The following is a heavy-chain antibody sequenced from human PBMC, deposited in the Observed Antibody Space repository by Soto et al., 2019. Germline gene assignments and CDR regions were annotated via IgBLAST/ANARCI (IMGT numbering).Heavy chain of an antibody. CDR1: GFTFSSYG. Sequence: GGSLRLSCAASGFTFSSYGMHWVRQAPGKGLEWVAVISYDGSNKYYADSVKGRFTISRDNSKNTLYLQMNSLRAEDTAVYYCAKVGDYDYIWGSYRFDYWGQGTLVTVSS. J-gene: IGHJ4*02. CDR2: ISYDGSNK. V-gene: IGHV3-30*18. CDR3: AKVGDYDYIWGSYRFDY. D-gene: IGHD3-16*02.